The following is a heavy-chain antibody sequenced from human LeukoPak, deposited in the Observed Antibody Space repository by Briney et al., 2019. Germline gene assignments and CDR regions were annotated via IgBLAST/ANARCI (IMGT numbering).Heavy chain of an antibody. V-gene: IGHV3-30*02. J-gene: IGHJ4*02. D-gene: IGHD3-10*01. CDR2: IWYDGINK. Sequence: GGSLRLSCAASGFTFRSYGMHWVRQAPGKGLEWVSAIWYDGINKYYADSVKGRFTISRDKSKNTLYLQMNSLRAEDTAVYYCAIGSGSFKSVSPFDYWGQGTLVTVSS. CDR3: AIGSGSFKSVSPFDY. CDR1: GFTFRSYG.